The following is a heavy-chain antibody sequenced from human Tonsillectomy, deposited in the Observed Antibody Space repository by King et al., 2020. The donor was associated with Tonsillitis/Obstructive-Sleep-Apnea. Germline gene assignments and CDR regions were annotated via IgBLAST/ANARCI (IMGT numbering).Heavy chain of an antibody. CDR3: ARHVTIDNYGYYYYYMDV. CDR1: GYSFTSYW. Sequence: QLVQSGAEVKKPGESLKISCKGSGYSFTSYWIGCVRQMPGKGLEWMGIIYPGDSDTTYSPAFQGQVTISADKSLSTAYLQRSSLKASDTAMYYCARHVTIDNYGYYYYYMDVWGKGTTVTVSS. CDR2: IYPGDSDT. D-gene: IGHD4-17*01. J-gene: IGHJ6*03. V-gene: IGHV5-51*01.